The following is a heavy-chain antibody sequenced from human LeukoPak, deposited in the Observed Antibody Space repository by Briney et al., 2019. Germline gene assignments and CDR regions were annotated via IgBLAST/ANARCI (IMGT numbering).Heavy chain of an antibody. CDR1: GGSFSGYY. V-gene: IGHV4-34*01. CDR3: ATPVVSWYEQGAFDI. D-gene: IGHD6-13*01. J-gene: IGHJ3*02. Sequence: SETLSLTCAVYGGSFSGYYWSWLRQPPGKGLEWIGEINHSGSTNYNPSLKSRVTISVDTSKNQFSLKLSSVTAADTAVYYCATPVVSWYEQGAFDIWGQGTMVTVSS. CDR2: INHSGST.